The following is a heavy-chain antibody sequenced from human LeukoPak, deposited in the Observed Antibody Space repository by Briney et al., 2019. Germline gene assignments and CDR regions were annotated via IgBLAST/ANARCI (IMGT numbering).Heavy chain of an antibody. Sequence: GGSLRLSCAASGFTFSDYYMSWIRQAPGKGLEWVSYIRGSGGTIYYADSVKGRFIISWDNAKNSLYLQMNSLRAEDTAVYYCARDGSRYCSATSCYTGYYYYGMDVWGQGTTVTVSS. J-gene: IGHJ6*02. CDR1: GFTFSDYY. CDR3: ARDGSRYCSATSCYTGYYYYGMDV. D-gene: IGHD2-2*02. CDR2: IRGSGGTI. V-gene: IGHV3-11*01.